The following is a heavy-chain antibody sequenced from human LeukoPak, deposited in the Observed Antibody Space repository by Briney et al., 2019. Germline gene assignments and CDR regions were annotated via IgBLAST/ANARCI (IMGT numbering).Heavy chain of an antibody. V-gene: IGHV4-4*07. CDR3: AREPPGYYDSSGYYVFDY. D-gene: IGHD3-22*01. CDR2: IYTSGST. Sequence: SETLSLTCTVSGGSISSYYWSWIRQPAGKGLEWIGRIYTSGSTNYNPSLKSRVTMSVDTSKNQFSLKLSSVTAADTAVYYCAREPPGYYDSSGYYVFDYWGQGTLVTVSS. J-gene: IGHJ4*02. CDR1: GGSISSYY.